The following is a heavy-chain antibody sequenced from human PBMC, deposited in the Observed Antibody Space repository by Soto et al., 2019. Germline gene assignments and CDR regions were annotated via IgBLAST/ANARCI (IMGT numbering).Heavy chain of an antibody. Sequence: PSDTLSLTCAVSGGSIGGYDVIWIRPPTGKGLEWIGYIYYSGSTNYNPSLKSRVTISVDTSKNQFSLKLSSVTAADTAVYYCATRGTKEYSGYDLGYFDYWGQGTPVTVSS. CDR3: ATRGTKEYSGYDLGYFDY. J-gene: IGHJ4*02. CDR1: GGSIGGYD. D-gene: IGHD5-12*01. V-gene: IGHV4-59*01. CDR2: IYYSGST.